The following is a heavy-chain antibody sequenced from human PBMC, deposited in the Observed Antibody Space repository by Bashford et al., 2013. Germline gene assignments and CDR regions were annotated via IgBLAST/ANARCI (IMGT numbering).Heavy chain of an antibody. CDR3: ARDIDHSIDY. J-gene: IGHJ4*02. D-gene: IGHD4-11*01. V-gene: IGHV1-18*01. CDR1: GYTFTSYA. CDR2: ISLYNGDT. Sequence: SVKVSCKASGYTFTSYAMHWVRQAPGQGLEWMGWISLYNGDTRYAQKLQDRVTLTTDTSTTTAYMELWSLRSDDTAVYYCARDIDHSIDYWGQGTLVTVSS.